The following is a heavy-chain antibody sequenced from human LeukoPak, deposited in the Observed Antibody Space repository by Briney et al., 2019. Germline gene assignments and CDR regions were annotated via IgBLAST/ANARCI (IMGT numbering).Heavy chain of an antibody. J-gene: IGHJ4*02. Sequence: GGSLRLSCAASGFTFSSYSMNWVRQAPGKGLEWVSYISSSGSTIYYADSVKGRFTISRDNAKNSLYLQVNSLRAEDTAVYYCARTTAVAGTIWGQGTLVTVSS. CDR2: ISSSGSTI. CDR1: GFTFSSYS. D-gene: IGHD6-19*01. V-gene: IGHV3-48*01. CDR3: ARTTAVAGTI.